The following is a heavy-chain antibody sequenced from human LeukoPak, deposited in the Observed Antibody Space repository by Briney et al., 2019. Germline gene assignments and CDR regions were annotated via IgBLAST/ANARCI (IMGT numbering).Heavy chain of an antibody. J-gene: IGHJ6*02. CDR2: VNQDGSQK. CDR1: GFTFSDYW. V-gene: IGHV3-7*01. Sequence: GGSLRLSCAASGFTFSDYWMNWVRQAPGEGLEWVANVNQDGSQKYYVDSVKGRFTISRDNAKNSLYLQMNSLRAEDSAVYYCVYRMDVWGQGTAVTVSS. CDR3: VYRMDV.